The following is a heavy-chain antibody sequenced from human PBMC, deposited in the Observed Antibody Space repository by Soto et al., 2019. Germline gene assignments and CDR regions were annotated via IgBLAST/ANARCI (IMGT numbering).Heavy chain of an antibody. CDR3: VKGAAPTDYYYMDV. D-gene: IGHD6-25*01. CDR1: GFTFDNYA. V-gene: IGHV3-23*01. CDR2: IRGSGDVT. Sequence: EVQLLESGGGLVQPGGSLRLSCFASGFTFDNYAMSWVRQAPGKGLEWVSTIRGSGDVTYSAASVKGRFTVSRDNSKNTLYLQMNSLRAEDTAVYYCVKGAAPTDYYYMDVWGKGTTVTVSS. J-gene: IGHJ6*03.